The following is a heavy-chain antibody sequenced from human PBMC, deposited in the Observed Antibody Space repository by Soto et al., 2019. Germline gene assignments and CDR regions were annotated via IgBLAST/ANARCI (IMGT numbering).Heavy chain of an antibody. D-gene: IGHD1-7*01. J-gene: IGHJ4*02. CDR1: GFTFSDYD. V-gene: IGHV3-11*01. CDR2: ISSSGTTI. CDR3: AREPSNWNYCFDY. Sequence: QVQLVESGGGLVKPGGSLRLSCAASGFTFSDYDMSWIRQAPGKGLEWVSYISSSGTTIFYADSLRGRFTISRDSAKKSLSLQMNSLRGEDTAVYYCAREPSNWNYCFDYWGQGTLVTVSS.